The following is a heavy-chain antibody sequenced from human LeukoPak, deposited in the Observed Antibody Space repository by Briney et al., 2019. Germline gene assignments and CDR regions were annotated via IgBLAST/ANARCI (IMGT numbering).Heavy chain of an antibody. J-gene: IGHJ6*03. D-gene: IGHD7-27*01. CDR3: ARGATNWGFYYYYYMDV. CDR1: GGSISSSSYY. V-gene: IGHV4-39*01. CDR2: IYYSGST. Sequence: SETLSLTCTVSGGSISSSSYYWGWIRQPPGTGLEWIASIYYSGSTYYNPSLKSRVTISVDTSKNQFSLKLSSVTAADTAVYYCARGATNWGFYYYYYMDVWGKGTTVTISS.